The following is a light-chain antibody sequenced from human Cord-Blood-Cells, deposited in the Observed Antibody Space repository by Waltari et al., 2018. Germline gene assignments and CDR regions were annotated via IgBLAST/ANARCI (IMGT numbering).Light chain of an antibody. J-gene: IGKJ1*01. CDR1: QSISSY. CDR2: AAS. Sequence: DIQMTQSPYSLYASVGDRVNITCRASQSISSYLNWYQQKPGKAPKLLIYAASSLQSGVPSRFSGSGSGTDFTLTISSLQPEDFATYYCQQSYSTPPTFGQGTKVEIK. V-gene: IGKV1-39*01. CDR3: QQSYSTPPT.